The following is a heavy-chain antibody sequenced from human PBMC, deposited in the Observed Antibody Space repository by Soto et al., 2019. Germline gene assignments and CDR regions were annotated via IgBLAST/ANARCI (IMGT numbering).Heavy chain of an antibody. V-gene: IGHV4-34*02. CDR2: INLRGNT. Sequence: QVQLQQWGAGLLKPSETLSLTCAVYGGSFSDYYWSWVRQPPGEGLEWIGEINLRGNTNYNPSLKSRVTLSVDTPKNQFSLKLSSVTAADTAVYFCASAKAWRSEFWGQGTLVTVSS. CDR3: ASAKAWRSEF. D-gene: IGHD3-10*01. J-gene: IGHJ4*02. CDR1: GGSFSDYY.